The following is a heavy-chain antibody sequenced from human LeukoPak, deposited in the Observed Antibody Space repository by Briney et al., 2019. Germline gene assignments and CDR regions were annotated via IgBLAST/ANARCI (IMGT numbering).Heavy chain of an antibody. CDR2: IYYSGST. V-gene: IGHV4-39*01. CDR1: GGSISSGSYY. J-gene: IGHJ5*02. CDR3: ARRRSWFDP. Sequence: SETLSLPCTVSGGSISSGSYYWGWIRQPPGKGLEWIGSIYYSGSTYYNPSLKSRVTISVDTSKNQFSLKLSSVTAADTAVYYCARRRSWFDPWGQGTLVTVSS.